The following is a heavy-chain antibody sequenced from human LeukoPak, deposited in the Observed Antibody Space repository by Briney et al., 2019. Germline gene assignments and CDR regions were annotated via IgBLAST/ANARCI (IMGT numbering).Heavy chain of an antibody. CDR1: GFTFSSYS. Sequence: GGSLRLSCAASGFTFSSYSMNWVRQAPGKGLEWVSAISGSGGSTYYADSVKGRFTISRDNSKNTLYLQMNSLRAEDTAVYYCALGHYYDSSGPRARYFQHWGQGTLVTVSS. D-gene: IGHD3-22*01. CDR3: ALGHYYDSSGPRARYFQH. V-gene: IGHV3-23*01. J-gene: IGHJ1*01. CDR2: ISGSGGST.